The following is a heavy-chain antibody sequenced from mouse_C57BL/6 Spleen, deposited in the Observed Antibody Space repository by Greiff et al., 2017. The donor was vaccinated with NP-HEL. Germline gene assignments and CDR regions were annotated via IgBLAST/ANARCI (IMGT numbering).Heavy chain of an antibody. J-gene: IGHJ3*01. V-gene: IGHV5-6*01. CDR3: ARQEGFQPAWFAY. CDR1: GFTFSSYG. CDR2: ISSGGSYT. D-gene: IGHD6-1*01. Sequence: EVQRVESGGDLVKPGGSLKLSCAASGFTFSSYGMSWVRQTPDKRLEWVATISSGGSYTYYPDSVKGRFTISRDNAKNTLYLQMSSLKSEDTAMYYCARQEGFQPAWFAYWGQGTLVTVSA.